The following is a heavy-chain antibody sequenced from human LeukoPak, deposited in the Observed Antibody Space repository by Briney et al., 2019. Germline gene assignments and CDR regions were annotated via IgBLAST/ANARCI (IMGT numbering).Heavy chain of an antibody. Sequence: PSETLSLTCTVSGGSISSYYWSWIRQPPGKGQEWIGYIYYSGSTNYNPSLKSRVTISVDTSKNQFSLQLNSVTPEDTAVYYCARAGYSSSWVQYWGQGTLVTVSS. CDR2: IYYSGST. V-gene: IGHV4-59*12. CDR1: GGSISSYY. CDR3: ARAGYSSSWVQY. J-gene: IGHJ4*02. D-gene: IGHD6-13*01.